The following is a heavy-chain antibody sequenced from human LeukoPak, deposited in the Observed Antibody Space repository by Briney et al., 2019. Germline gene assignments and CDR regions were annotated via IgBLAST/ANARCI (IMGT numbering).Heavy chain of an antibody. CDR3: AKETYSSGWYPYFDY. CDR1: GFTFSSYA. D-gene: IGHD6-19*01. CDR2: ISGSGGST. V-gene: IGHV3-23*01. Sequence: GGSLRLSCVASGFTFSSYAMSWVRQAPGKGLEWVSGISGSGGSTYYADSVKGRFTISRDNSKNTLFLQMNSPRAEDTAVYYCAKETYSSGWYPYFDYWGQGTLVTVSS. J-gene: IGHJ4*02.